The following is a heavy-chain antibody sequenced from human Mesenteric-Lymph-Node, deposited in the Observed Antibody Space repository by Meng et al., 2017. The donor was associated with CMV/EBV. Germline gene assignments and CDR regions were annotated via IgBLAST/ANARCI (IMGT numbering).Heavy chain of an antibody. CDR3: ARGWSGYNDY. Sequence: SETLSLTCTVSGGSVTSGNYYWSWIRQPPGKGLEWIGYIYYTGSTNYNPSLKSRVTISVDTSKNQFSLKLSSVTAADTAVYYCARGWSGYNDYWGQGTLVTVSS. J-gene: IGHJ4*02. CDR1: GGSVTSGNYY. CDR2: IYYTGST. V-gene: IGHV4-61*01. D-gene: IGHD3-3*01.